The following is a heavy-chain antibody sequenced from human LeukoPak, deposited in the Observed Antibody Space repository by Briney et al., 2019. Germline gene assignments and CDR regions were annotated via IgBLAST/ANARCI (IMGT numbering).Heavy chain of an antibody. V-gene: IGHV3-23*01. CDR1: GFTFSSYA. CDR2: ISNSGGST. D-gene: IGHD6-19*01. J-gene: IGHJ4*02. CDR3: AKGLSSGWNLKGSDY. Sequence: GGSLRLSCAASGFTFSSYAMSRVRQAPGKGLEWVSSISNSGGSTFYEHSVKGRFTIYRDNSRDNSKNMGYLQMNSLRAEDTAVYYCAKGLSSGWNLKGSDYWGQGTLVTVSS.